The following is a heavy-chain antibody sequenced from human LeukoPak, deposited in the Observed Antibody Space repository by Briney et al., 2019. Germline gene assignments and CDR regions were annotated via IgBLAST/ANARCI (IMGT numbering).Heavy chain of an antibody. CDR3: ARDPSSGWYLKGWFDP. J-gene: IGHJ5*02. Sequence: GGSLRLSCAATGFTFTKHWMSWVRQTIGKGLECVAKIREDGNEKHYVDSVKGRFTISRDNAKNSLYLQMNSLRAEDTAVYYCARDPSSGWYLKGWFDPWGQGTLVTVSS. D-gene: IGHD6-19*01. CDR1: GFTFTKHW. CDR2: IREDGNEK. V-gene: IGHV3-7*01.